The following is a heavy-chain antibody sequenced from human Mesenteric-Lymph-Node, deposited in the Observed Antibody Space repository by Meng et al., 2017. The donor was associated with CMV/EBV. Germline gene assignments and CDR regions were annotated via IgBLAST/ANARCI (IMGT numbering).Heavy chain of an antibody. D-gene: IGHD3-3*01. CDR3: ARHYYDFWSGYPEYFDY. CDR2: IYYSGST. J-gene: IGHJ4*02. CDR1: GGSISSSSYY. Sequence: GSLRLSCTVSGGSISSSSYYWGWIRQPPGKGLEWIGSIYYSGSTYYNPSLKSRVTISVDTSKNQFSLKLSSVTAADTAVYYCARHYYDFWSGYPEYFDYWGQGTLVTVSS. V-gene: IGHV4-39*01.